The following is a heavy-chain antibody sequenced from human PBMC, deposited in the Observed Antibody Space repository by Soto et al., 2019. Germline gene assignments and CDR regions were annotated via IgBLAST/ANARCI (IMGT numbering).Heavy chain of an antibody. Sequence: QITLKEAGPTLVKPTQTLTLTCTFSGFSLSTTGEGVFWIRQPPGKAPEWLALVHWNDDKRYSPSLRPRLTIRKDTSRIQVVLSMTNIDPDDTGTYDCAQIALGETSPAYYVLDVWFQGTTVIVSS. CDR3: AQIALGETSPAYYVLDV. D-gene: IGHD2-21*01. J-gene: IGHJ6*02. CDR2: VHWNDDK. V-gene: IGHV2-5*01. CDR1: GFSLSTTGEG.